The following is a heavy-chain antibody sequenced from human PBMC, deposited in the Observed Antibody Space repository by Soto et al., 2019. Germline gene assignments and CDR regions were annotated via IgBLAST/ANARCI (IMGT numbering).Heavy chain of an antibody. CDR3: AKARDYYYYYYMDV. CDR1: GFTFSSFA. V-gene: IGHV3-30*02. CDR2: IWYDGSNK. Sequence: PGGSLRLSCAASGFTFSSFAMHWVRQAPGKGLEWVAVIWYDGSNKYYADSVKGRFTISRDNSKNTLYLQMNSLRAEDTAVYYCAKARDYYYYYYMDVWGKGTTVTVSS. J-gene: IGHJ6*03.